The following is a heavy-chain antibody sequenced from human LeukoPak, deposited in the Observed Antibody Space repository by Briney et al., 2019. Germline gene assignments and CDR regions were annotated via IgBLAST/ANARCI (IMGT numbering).Heavy chain of an antibody. D-gene: IGHD5-12*01. J-gene: IGHJ4*02. Sequence: GRSLRLYCAASGFTFSTYAMHWVRQAPGKGLVWVAVISYDGSSKYYADSVKGRFTISRDNSKNSLYLQEISRRGADTAVYYCARGAVAPVRVEYFCDWGQGTMVTVSS. CDR3: ARGAVAPVRVEYFCD. CDR2: ISYDGSSK. CDR1: GFTFSTYA. V-gene: IGHV3-30*01.